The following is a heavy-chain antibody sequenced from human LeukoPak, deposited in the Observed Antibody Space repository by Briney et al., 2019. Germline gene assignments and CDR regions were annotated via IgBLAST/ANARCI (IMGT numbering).Heavy chain of an antibody. Sequence: SETLSLTCTVSGGSISGYYWTWIRQPPGKGLEWIGYIYYSGSTNYNPSLKSRVTISVDTSKNQFSLKLSSVTAADTAVYYCARRREMYQQLLGWFDPWGQGTLVTVSS. CDR2: IYYSGST. CDR1: GGSISGYY. CDR3: ARRREMYQQLLGWFDP. J-gene: IGHJ5*02. V-gene: IGHV4-59*08. D-gene: IGHD2-2*01.